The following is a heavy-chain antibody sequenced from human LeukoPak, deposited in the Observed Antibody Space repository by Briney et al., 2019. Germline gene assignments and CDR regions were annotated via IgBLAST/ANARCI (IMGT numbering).Heavy chain of an antibody. Sequence: SGGSLRLSCAASGFTFSSYAMSWVRQAPGKGLEWVSAISGGGGSTYYADSVKGRFTISRDNSKNTLYLQMNSLRAEDTAVYYCAKSEAAAGPNWFDPWGQGTLVTVSS. V-gene: IGHV3-23*01. J-gene: IGHJ5*02. CDR2: ISGGGGST. CDR1: GFTFSSYA. CDR3: AKSEAAAGPNWFDP. D-gene: IGHD6-13*01.